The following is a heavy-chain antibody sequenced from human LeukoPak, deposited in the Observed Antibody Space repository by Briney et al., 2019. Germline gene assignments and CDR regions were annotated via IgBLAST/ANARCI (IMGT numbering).Heavy chain of an antibody. CDR1: GYSFTSYW. Sequence: GESRKISCKGSGYSFTSYWIGWVRQLPGKGLEWMGIIYPGDSDTRYSPSFQGQVTISADNSISTAYLQWSSLKASDTAMYYCARGSLYDSSGYYLTRPANWFDPWGQGTLVTVSS. D-gene: IGHD3-22*01. V-gene: IGHV5-51*01. CDR3: ARGSLYDSSGYYLTRPANWFDP. CDR2: IYPGDSDT. J-gene: IGHJ5*02.